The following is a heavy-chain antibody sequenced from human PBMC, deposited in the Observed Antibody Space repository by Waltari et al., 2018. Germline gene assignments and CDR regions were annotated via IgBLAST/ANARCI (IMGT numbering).Heavy chain of an antibody. Sequence: QVQLQESGPGLVKPSETLSLTCAVSGYSISSGYYWGWIRQPPGKGLEWIGSIYHSGTTYNNPSLKSRVTISVDTAKNQFSLKLSSVTAADTAVYYCARRIQLWVEPYYYGMDVWGQGTTVTVSS. J-gene: IGHJ6*02. CDR2: IYHSGTT. D-gene: IGHD5-18*01. CDR3: ARRIQLWVEPYYYGMDV. CDR1: GYSISSGYY. V-gene: IGHV4-38-2*01.